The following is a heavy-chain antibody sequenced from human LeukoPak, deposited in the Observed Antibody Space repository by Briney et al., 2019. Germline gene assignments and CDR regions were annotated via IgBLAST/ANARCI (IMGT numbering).Heavy chain of an antibody. V-gene: IGHV1-2*02. CDR2: INPNSGGT. Sequence: VAPVEVSCKASGYIFTDYYLHWVRQAPGQGLEWMGWINPNSGGTKYVEKFQGRVTMTRDTSISTAYMELSRLRSGDTAVYYCARGSYYDGSARIPSEIWGQGTMVTVSS. J-gene: IGHJ3*02. CDR3: ARGSYYDGSARIPSEI. CDR1: GYIFTDYY. D-gene: IGHD3-22*01.